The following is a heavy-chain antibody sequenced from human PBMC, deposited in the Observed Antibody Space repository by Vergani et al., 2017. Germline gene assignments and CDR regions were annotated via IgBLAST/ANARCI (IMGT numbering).Heavy chain of an antibody. Sequence: EVQLLESGGGLVQPGGSLRLSCAASGFTFSSYAMSWVRQAPGKGLEWVSAISVSGGSTYYADSVKGRFTISRDSSKNTLYLQMNILRAEETAVYYCAKTGDCSSTSCSDYWGQGTLVTVSS. CDR3: AKTGDCSSTSCSDY. CDR1: GFTFSSYA. D-gene: IGHD2-2*01. V-gene: IGHV3-23*01. J-gene: IGHJ4*02. CDR2: ISVSGGST.